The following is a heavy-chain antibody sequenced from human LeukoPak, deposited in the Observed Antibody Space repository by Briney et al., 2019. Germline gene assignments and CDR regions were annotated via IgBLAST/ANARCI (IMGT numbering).Heavy chain of an antibody. V-gene: IGHV1-69*04. D-gene: IGHD4-23*01. J-gene: IGHJ4*02. Sequence: SVKVSCKASGGTFSSYAISWVRQAPGQGLEWMGRIIPILSIANYAQKFQGRVTITADKSTSTAYMELSSLRSEDTAVYYCARSLGGVAPDYWGQGTLVTVSS. CDR3: ARSLGGVAPDY. CDR2: IIPILSIA. CDR1: GGTFSSYA.